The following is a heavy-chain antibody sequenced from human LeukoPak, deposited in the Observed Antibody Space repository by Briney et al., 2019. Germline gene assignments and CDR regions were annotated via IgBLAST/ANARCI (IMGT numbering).Heavy chain of an antibody. CDR3: AREGGDYYGSASYNY. J-gene: IGHJ4*02. CDR2: IIPIFGTA. Sequence: SVKVSCKASGGTFSSYAISWVRQAPGQGLEWMGGIIPIFGTANYAQKFQGRVTITADESTSTAYMELSSLRSEDTAVYYCAREGGDYYGSASYNYWGQGTLVTVSS. CDR1: GGTFSSYA. D-gene: IGHD3-10*01. V-gene: IGHV1-69*01.